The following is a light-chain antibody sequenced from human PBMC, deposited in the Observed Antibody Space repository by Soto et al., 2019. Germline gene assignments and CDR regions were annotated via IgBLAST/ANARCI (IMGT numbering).Light chain of an antibody. CDR3: RSYTTSSSYV. J-gene: IGLJ1*01. CDR1: SSDVGGYNY. CDR2: DVS. V-gene: IGLV2-14*03. Sequence: QSVLTQPASVSGSPGQSITISCTGTSSDVGGYNYVSWYQQHPGKAPNLMIYDVSNRPSGVSNRFSGSKSGNTASLTISGLQAEDEADYYCRSYTTSSSYVFGTGTKVPVL.